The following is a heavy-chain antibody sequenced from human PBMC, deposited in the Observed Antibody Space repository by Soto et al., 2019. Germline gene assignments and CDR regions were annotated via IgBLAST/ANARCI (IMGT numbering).Heavy chain of an antibody. J-gene: IGHJ4*02. CDR1: GFSLSTSGVG. V-gene: IGHV2-5*01. Sequence: QITLKESGPPLVKPTQTLTLTCTFSGFSLSTSGVGVGWIRQPPGKALEWLALIYWNDDKRYSPSLKSRLTITKDTSKNQVVLTMTNMDPVDTATYYCAHRPLEYYFDYWGQGTLVTVSS. CDR3: AHRPLEYYFDY. CDR2: IYWNDDK.